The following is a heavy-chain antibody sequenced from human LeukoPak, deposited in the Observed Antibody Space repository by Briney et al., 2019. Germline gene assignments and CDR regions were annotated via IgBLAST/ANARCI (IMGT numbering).Heavy chain of an antibody. J-gene: IGHJ4*02. D-gene: IGHD5-18*01. CDR2: IGTAGDT. Sequence: GGSLRLSCAASGFTFSSYDMHWVRHATGKGLEWVSAIGTAGDTYYPGSVKGRFTISRENAKNSLYLQMNSLRAGDTAVYYCARDENSYGLDYWGQGTLVTVSS. CDR1: GFTFSSYD. CDR3: ARDENSYGLDY. V-gene: IGHV3-13*01.